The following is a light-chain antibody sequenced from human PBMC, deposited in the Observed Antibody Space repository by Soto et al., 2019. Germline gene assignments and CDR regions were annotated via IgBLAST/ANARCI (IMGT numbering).Light chain of an antibody. Sequence: QSLLTQPASVSGSPGQSITISCTGTSSDVGGSNYVSWYQQHPGKAPKLIIYEVTNRPSGISNRFSGSRSGDTASLTISGLQAEDEADYYCSSYTTRSTVVFGGGTKLTVL. J-gene: IGLJ2*01. V-gene: IGLV2-14*01. CDR2: EVT. CDR3: SSYTTRSTVV. CDR1: SSDVGGSNY.